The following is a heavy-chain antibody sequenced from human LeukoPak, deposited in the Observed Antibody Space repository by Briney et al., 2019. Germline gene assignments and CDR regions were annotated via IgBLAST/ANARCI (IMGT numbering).Heavy chain of an antibody. CDR2: ISGSGGST. CDR3: VKEGHYDFWSDNWFDP. Sequence: GGSLRLSCVVSGIKLSNYAMSWVRQAPGKGLEWVSGISGSGGSTRYADSVKGRFTISRDNSKNTLYLQMNSLRAEDTAIYYCVKEGHYDFWSDNWFDPWGQGTLVTVSS. CDR1: GIKLSNYA. V-gene: IGHV3-23*01. J-gene: IGHJ5*02. D-gene: IGHD3-3*01.